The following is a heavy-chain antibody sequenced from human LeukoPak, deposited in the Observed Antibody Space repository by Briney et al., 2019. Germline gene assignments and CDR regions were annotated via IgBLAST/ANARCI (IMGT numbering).Heavy chain of an antibody. CDR3: ARTGSTVTMFHPFDP. J-gene: IGHJ5*02. D-gene: IGHD4-17*01. V-gene: IGHV4-59*01. CDR1: GGSIRSFY. CDR2: IYYSGST. Sequence: SETLSLLYTVSGGSIRSFYWSWIRQPPGKGLEWIGYIYYSGSTNYNPSLKSRVSISVDTSKNQFSLKLSSVTAADTAVYYCARTGSTVTMFHPFDPWGQGTLVTVSS.